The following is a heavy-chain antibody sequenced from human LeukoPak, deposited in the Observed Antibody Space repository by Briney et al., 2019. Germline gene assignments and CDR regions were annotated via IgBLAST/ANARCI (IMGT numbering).Heavy chain of an antibody. CDR2: ISGSGGST. J-gene: IGHJ4*02. V-gene: IGHV3-23*01. CDR3: AKYYDSSGYMYYFDY. Sequence: GGSLRLSCAASGFTFSSYWMSWVRQAPGKGLEWVSTISGSGGSTYYADSVKGRFTISRDNSKNTLYLQMNSLRAEDTAVYYCAKYYDSSGYMYYFDYWGQGTLVTVSS. CDR1: GFTFSSYW. D-gene: IGHD3-22*01.